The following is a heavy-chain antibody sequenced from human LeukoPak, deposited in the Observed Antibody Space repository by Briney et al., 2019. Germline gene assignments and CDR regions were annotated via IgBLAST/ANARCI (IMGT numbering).Heavy chain of an antibody. J-gene: IGHJ5*02. Sequence: SETLSLTCAVYGGSFSGYYWSWIRQPPGKGLGWIGEINHSGSTNYNPSLKSRVTISVDTSKNQFSLKLSSVTAADTAVYYCARVGAYILSTEVNWFDPWGQGTLVTVSS. CDR3: ARVGAYILSTEVNWFDP. V-gene: IGHV4-34*01. D-gene: IGHD2/OR15-2a*01. CDR2: INHSGST. CDR1: GGSFSGYY.